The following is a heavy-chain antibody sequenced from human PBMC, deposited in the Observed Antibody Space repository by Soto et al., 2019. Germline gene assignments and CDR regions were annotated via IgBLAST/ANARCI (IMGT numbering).Heavy chain of an antibody. Sequence: GESLKISCAASGFTFGIYSMNWVRQAPGKGLEWISYINGSSSTMYYADSVKGRFIISRDNADNSLYLQMNSLRDADTAVYYCARGDRFRCSGDRCFSDGLFLSWGQGTLVTVSS. CDR2: INGSSSTM. CDR1: GFTFGIYS. CDR3: ARGDRFRCSGDRCFSDGLFLS. J-gene: IGHJ5*02. V-gene: IGHV3-48*02. D-gene: IGHD2-15*01.